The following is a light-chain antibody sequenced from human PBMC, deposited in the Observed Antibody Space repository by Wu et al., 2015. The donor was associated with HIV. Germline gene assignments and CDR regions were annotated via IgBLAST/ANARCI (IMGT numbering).Light chain of an antibody. CDR3: QQYDSSALT. J-gene: IGKJ4*01. CDR2: CI. V-gene: IGKV3-20*01. Sequence: SCRASQTITSNDLAWYQAEAWPRXPGSSSMCIHRATGIPDRFSGSGSGTDFTLTISRVEPEDFAVYYCQQYDSSALTFGGGTKVEI. CDR1: QTITSND.